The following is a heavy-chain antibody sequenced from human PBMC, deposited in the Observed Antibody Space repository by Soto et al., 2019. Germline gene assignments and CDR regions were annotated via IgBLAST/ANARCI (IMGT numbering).Heavy chain of an antibody. D-gene: IGHD3-16*01. CDR3: VMVDNYVTPTPQDV. Sequence: QVQLVQSGDEVKKPGDSVKVSCKASGYIFVNYGIAWVRQAPGQGLEWMGWISPYTGNTHSATKVQGRLTMTTDTSTSTAYMDLGSLTSDDTAMYYCVMVDNYVTPTPQDVWGQGTTVTVSS. CDR2: ISPYTGNT. CDR1: GYIFVNYG. J-gene: IGHJ6*02. V-gene: IGHV1-18*01.